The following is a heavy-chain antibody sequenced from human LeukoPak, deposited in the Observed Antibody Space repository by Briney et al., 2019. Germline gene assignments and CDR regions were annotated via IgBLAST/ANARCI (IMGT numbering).Heavy chain of an antibody. J-gene: IGHJ4*02. Sequence: ASVKVSCKASGYTFTGYGINWVRQPPGQGLEWMGWISAYNGNTNYAQKLQGRVTMTTDTSTSTAYMELRSLRSDDTAVYYCARFNGAAGPSWGQGTLVTVSS. CDR1: GYTFTGYG. CDR2: ISAYNGNT. V-gene: IGHV1-18*01. D-gene: IGHD6-13*01. CDR3: ARFNGAAGPS.